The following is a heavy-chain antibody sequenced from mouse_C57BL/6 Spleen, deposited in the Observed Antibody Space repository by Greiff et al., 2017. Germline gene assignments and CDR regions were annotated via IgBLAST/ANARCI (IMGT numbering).Heavy chain of an antibody. CDR3: TVVARGDYFDC. D-gene: IGHD1-1*01. CDR2: IYPGNSDT. Sequence: EVQLQQSGTVLARPGASVKMSCKTSGYTFTSYWMHWVKQRPGQGLEWIGAIYPGNSDTSYNQKFQGKAKLTAVTSAGTAYMDLSSLTNEDSAVYYCTVVARGDYFDCWGKGTTLTVSS. CDR1: GYTFTSYW. J-gene: IGHJ2*01. V-gene: IGHV1-5*01.